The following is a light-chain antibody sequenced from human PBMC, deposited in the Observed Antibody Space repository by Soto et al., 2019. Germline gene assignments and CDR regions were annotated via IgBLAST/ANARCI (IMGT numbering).Light chain of an antibody. CDR1: SSDIGAYNY. CDR3: ASYGGTTTFYV. V-gene: IGLV2-14*03. J-gene: IGLJ1*01. CDR2: DVS. Sequence: QLVLTQPASVSGSPGQSISISCTGTSSDIGAYNYVSWYQQLPGKAPKLIIYDVSNRPAGVSSRFSASKSGNTASLTISWLQAGDEADYFCASYGGTTTFYVFGTGTKLTVL.